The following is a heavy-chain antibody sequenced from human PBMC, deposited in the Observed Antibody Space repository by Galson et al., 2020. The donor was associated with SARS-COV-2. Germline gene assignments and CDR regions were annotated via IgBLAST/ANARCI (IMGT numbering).Heavy chain of an antibody. D-gene: IGHD6-6*01. J-gene: IGHJ4*02. CDR1: GFTFSSYG. CDR3: AKDLGSSGLFDY. Sequence: GSLRLSCAASGFTFSSYGMHWVRQAPGKGLEWVAVISYDGSNKYYADSVKGRFTISRDNSKNTLYLQMNSLRAEDTAVYYCAKDLGSSGLFDYWGQGTLVTVSS. V-gene: IGHV3-30*18. CDR2: ISYDGSNK.